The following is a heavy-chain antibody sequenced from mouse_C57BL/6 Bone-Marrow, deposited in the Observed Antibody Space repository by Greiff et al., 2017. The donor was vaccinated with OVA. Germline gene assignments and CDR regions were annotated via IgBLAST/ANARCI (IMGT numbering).Heavy chain of an antibody. CDR1: YFAFMASA. Sequence: LQQSGAELVRPGSSVKLSCKDSYFAFMASAMHWVKQRPGHGLEWIGSFTMYSDATEYSENFKGKATLTANTSSSTAYMELSSLTSEDSAVYYCARGSYGSSLDWYFDVWGTGTTVTVSS. D-gene: IGHD1-1*01. CDR3: ARGSYGSSLDWYFDV. J-gene: IGHJ1*03. CDR2: FTMYSDAT. V-gene: IGHV1-49*01.